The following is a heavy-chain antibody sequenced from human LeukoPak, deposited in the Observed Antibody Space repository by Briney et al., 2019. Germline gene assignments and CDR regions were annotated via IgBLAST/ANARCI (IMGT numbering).Heavy chain of an antibody. CDR1: VYTFTSYG. CDR2: ISAYNGNT. D-gene: IGHD1-26*01. J-gene: IGHJ3*02. V-gene: IGHV1-18*01. CDR3: ATQLQWELLGRDAFDI. Sequence: GASVKVSCKASVYTFTSYGISWVRQAPGQGLEWRGWISAYNGNTNYAQKLQGRVTMTTDTSTSTAYMELRSLRSDDTAVYYCATQLQWELLGRDAFDIWGQGTMVTVSS.